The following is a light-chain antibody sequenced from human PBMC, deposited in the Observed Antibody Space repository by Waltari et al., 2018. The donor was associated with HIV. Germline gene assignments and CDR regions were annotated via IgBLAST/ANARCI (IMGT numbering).Light chain of an antibody. J-gene: IGLJ2*01. Sequence: QSALPQPPSASGSPGQSVTISCTGTSRDVGGFDYVSWYHQQPPKAPKLILYGVNRPPSGVPDRFSGAKSGNTASLTVSGLQPEDEGDYYCSSYKDANDVVFGGGTKLTVL. CDR3: SSYKDANDVV. CDR1: SRDVGGFDY. V-gene: IGLV2-8*01. CDR2: GVN.